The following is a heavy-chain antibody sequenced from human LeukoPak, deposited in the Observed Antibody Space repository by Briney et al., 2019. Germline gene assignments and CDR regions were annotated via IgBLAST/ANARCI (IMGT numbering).Heavy chain of an antibody. J-gene: IGHJ4*02. Sequence: GGSLRLSCSASGFVFSIYTMYWVRQAPGKGPEYVSTISGSGNGGSIYYADSVKGRFTISRDDSKSILYLQMNGLRSEDTAVYYCAKDFGRVRGTPDSWGQGTLVTVSS. CDR2: ISGSGNGGSI. D-gene: IGHD3-16*01. CDR3: AKDFGRVRGTPDS. V-gene: IGHV3-64D*06. CDR1: GFVFSIYT.